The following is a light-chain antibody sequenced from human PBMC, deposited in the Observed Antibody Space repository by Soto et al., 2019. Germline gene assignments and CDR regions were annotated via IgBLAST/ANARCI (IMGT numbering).Light chain of an antibody. CDR2: GAS. CDR3: QQYHNWPPIT. CDR1: QSVSSTY. Sequence: EIMMTQSPGTLSVSPGERATLSCRASQSVSSTYLAWYQQKPGQAPRLLIYGASTRATGIPARFSGSGSGTEFTLTISNLHSEDFAVYFCQQYHNWPPITFGQGTRLEIK. J-gene: IGKJ5*01. V-gene: IGKV3D-15*01.